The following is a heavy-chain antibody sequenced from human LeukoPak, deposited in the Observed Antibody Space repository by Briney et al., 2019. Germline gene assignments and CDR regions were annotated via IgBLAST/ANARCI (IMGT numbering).Heavy chain of an antibody. CDR1: GFTFSNFW. CDR3: ARGDAFSGDH. Sequence: PGGSLRLSCAVSGFTFSNFWMSWVRQAPGRGLEWVANIHPEGNEKYHVRYVEGRFVISRGNTKNLLFLQMSGLRVEDTALYYCARGDAFSGDHWGQGTLVTVSS. V-gene: IGHV3-7*04. J-gene: IGHJ4*02. CDR2: IHPEGNEK.